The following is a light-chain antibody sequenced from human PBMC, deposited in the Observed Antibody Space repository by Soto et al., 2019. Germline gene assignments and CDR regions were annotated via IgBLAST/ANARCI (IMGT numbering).Light chain of an antibody. CDR2: SAS. V-gene: IGKV1-27*01. J-gene: IGKJ5*01. CDR3: QKYNSALT. CDR1: QGISNY. Sequence: DIQMTQSPCSGAASTGDTVTITCRASQGISNYLAWYQQKPGKVPKLLIYSASTLQSGVPSRFSGSGSGTDFTLTISSLQPEDVATYFCQKYNSALTFGQGTRLEIK.